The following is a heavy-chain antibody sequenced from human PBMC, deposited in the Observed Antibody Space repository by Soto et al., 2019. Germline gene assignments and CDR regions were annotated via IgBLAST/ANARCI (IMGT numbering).Heavy chain of an antibody. Sequence: ASVMVSCKASGYTSTSYAMCCVRPAPGQRHAWMRWINAVNSNKKYSQKFQGRVTVTRDTSASTAYMELSSLRSEDTAVYYCARGSELIRKEAYGMDVWGQGTTGTVSS. V-gene: IGHV1-3*01. CDR1: GYTSTSYA. CDR2: INAVNSNK. J-gene: IGHJ6*02. CDR3: ARGSELIRKEAYGMDV. D-gene: IGHD1-26*01.